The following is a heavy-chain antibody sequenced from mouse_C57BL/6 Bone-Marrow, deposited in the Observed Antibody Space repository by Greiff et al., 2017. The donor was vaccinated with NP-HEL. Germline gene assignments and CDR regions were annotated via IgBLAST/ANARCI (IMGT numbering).Heavy chain of an antibody. CDR1: GYSITSGYY. CDR3: AIYYGYPYWYFDV. J-gene: IGHJ1*03. D-gene: IGHD2-2*01. V-gene: IGHV3-6*01. CDR2: ISYDGSN. Sequence: ESGPGLVKPSQSLSLTCSVTGYSITSGYYWNWIRQFPGNKLEWMGYISYDGSNNYNPSLKNRISITRDTSKNQFFLKLNSVTTEDTATYYCAIYYGYPYWYFDVWGTGTTVTVSS.